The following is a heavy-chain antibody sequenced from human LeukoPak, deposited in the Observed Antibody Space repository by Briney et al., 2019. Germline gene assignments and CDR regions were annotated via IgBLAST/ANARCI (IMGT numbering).Heavy chain of an antibody. CDR2: IIPILGIA. Sequence: SSVKVSCKASGGTFSSYTISWVRQAPGQGLERMGRIIPILGIANYAQKFQGRVTITADKSTSTAYMELSSLRSEDTAVYYCARDSLAGVAAPFDYWGQGTLVTVSS. D-gene: IGHD6-13*01. J-gene: IGHJ4*02. CDR3: ARDSLAGVAAPFDY. CDR1: GGTFSSYT. V-gene: IGHV1-69*04.